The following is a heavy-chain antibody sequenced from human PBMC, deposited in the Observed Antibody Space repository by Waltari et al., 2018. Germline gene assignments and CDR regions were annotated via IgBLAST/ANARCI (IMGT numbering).Heavy chain of an antibody. CDR1: GGSITSHRHY. D-gene: IGHD1-1*01. CDR2: MSYSGAT. V-gene: IGHV4-39*01. Sequence: QLQLQESGPGLVKPSETLSLTCSVSGGSITSHRHYWVWIRQAPGQGLEWIGTMSYSGATYSSPSLNSRVTISRDTSKNQLSLKLASMTAADTAVYYCATYLGASLGTAAFDVWGQGTMVTVSS. J-gene: IGHJ3*01. CDR3: ATYLGASLGTAAFDV.